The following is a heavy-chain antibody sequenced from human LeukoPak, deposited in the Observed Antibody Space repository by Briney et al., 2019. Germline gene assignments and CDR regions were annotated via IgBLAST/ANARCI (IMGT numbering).Heavy chain of an antibody. CDR1: DCTISGYY. D-gene: IGHD2-2*02. Sequence: SETLSLTCTASDCTISGYYWSWIRQPAGKGLEWIGLIYISGTTNYNPSLKGGGTMSVDTSKNQFFLKLSSATAADTAVYYGARDVRYCTSTRCYKDYFYAMDVWGQGTTVTVSS. V-gene: IGHV4-4*07. CDR3: ARDVRYCTSTRCYKDYFYAMDV. J-gene: IGHJ6*02. CDR2: IYISGTT.